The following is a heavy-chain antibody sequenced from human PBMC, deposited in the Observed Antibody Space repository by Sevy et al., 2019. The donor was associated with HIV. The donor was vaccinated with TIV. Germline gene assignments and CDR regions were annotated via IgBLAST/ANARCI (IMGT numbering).Heavy chain of an antibody. Sequence: KQSQTISLTCAISGDSVSTYSAAWNWIRQSPSRGLEWLGRTYYKSKWYNDYALSVKSRISINPDTPKNQNSLQLNSVTPEDTDAYYCARESRWFFFHFDYWGQGTLVTVSS. D-gene: IGHD3-10*01. V-gene: IGHV6-1*01. CDR3: ARESRWFFFHFDY. CDR1: GDSVSTYSAA. J-gene: IGHJ4*02. CDR2: TYYKSKWYN.